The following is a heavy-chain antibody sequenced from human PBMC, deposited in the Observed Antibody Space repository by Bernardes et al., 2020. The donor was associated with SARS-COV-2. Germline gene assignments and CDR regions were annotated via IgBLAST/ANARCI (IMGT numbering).Heavy chain of an antibody. J-gene: IGHJ3*01. CDR1: WDSVSSNSAA. CDR2: TYYRSKWYK. CDR3: ARGSLSGAFDV. V-gene: IGHV6-1*01. Sequence: QTLSLTCAISWDSVSSNSAAWNLHRQSPSRGLEWLGRTYYRSKWYKDYAVSVKSRITINPDTSKNHFSLQLNSVTPEDTAVYYCARGSLSGAFDVWVQGTMVTVSS. D-gene: IGHD6-25*01.